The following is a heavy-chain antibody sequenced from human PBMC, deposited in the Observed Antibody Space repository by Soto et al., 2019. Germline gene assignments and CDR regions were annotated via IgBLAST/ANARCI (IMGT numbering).Heavy chain of an antibody. J-gene: IGHJ5*02. V-gene: IGHV1-46*01. Sequence: EASVKVSCKASGYTFTMYYMHWVRQAPGQGLEWMGTINPSDGSATYAQKFQGRVSMTRDTSTSTVYMELSSLRSEDTAVYYCARDLGGNWLDPWGQGALVTVSS. D-gene: IGHD3-16*01. CDR1: GYTFTMYY. CDR3: ARDLGGNWLDP. CDR2: INPSDGSA.